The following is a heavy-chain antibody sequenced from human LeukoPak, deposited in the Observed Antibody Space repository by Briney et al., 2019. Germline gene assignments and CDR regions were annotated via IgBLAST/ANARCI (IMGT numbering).Heavy chain of an antibody. CDR2: INSDGSRT. D-gene: IGHD3-16*01. J-gene: IGHJ4*02. V-gene: IGHV3-74*01. CDR1: GFTFSSYW. CDR3: VRGNPLGHF. Sequence: PGGSLRLSCAASGFTFSSYWMSWVRQAPGKGLVWVSHINSDGSRTDYADSVKGRFTISRDNAKNTLYLQMNSLRVEDTAVYYCVRGNPLGHFWGQGTLVTVSS.